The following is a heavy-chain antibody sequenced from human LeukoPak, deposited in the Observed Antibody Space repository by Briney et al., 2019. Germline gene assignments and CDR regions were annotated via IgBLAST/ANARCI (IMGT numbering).Heavy chain of an antibody. CDR3: ARLGPYYFDS. CDR1: GFSFSDYY. D-gene: IGHD3-16*01. Sequence: GGSLRLSCAASGFSFSDYYMSGVRQAPGKGLEWVSVIYSGANTYYADSVQGRFTITRDTSRNTLYLQMNSLRAEDTAVYYCARLGPYYFDSWGQGTLVIVSS. V-gene: IGHV3-53*01. J-gene: IGHJ4*02. CDR2: IYSGANT.